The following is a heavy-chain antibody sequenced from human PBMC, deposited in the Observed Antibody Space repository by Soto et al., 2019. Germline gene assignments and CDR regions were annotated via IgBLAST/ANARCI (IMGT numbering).Heavy chain of an antibody. CDR3: ARRSRPGLWFGELLGKPTLFDY. V-gene: IGHV4-34*01. D-gene: IGHD3-10*01. CDR1: GGSFSGYY. CDR2: INHSGST. Sequence: PSETLSLTCAVYGGSFSGYYWSWIRQPPGKGLEWIGEINHSGSTNYNPSLKSRVTIAVDTSKNQFSLKLSSVTAADTAVYYCARRSRPGLWFGELLGKPTLFDYWGQGTLVTVSS. J-gene: IGHJ4*02.